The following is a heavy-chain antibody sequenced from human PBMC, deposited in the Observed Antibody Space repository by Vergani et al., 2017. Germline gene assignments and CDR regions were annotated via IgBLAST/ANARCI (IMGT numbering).Heavy chain of an antibody. V-gene: IGHV1-2*02. J-gene: IGHJ4*02. CDR2: INPNTGGT. CDR3: ARDVPSYYYDTTGPSDY. Sequence: WINPNTGGTNYAQQFQGRVSMTRDTSIGTAYMELSRLRSDDTAVYYCARDVPSYYYDTTGPSDYWGQGTLVTVAS. D-gene: IGHD3-22*01.